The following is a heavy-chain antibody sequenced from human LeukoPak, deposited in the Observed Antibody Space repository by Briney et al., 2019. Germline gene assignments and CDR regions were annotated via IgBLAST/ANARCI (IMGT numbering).Heavy chain of an antibody. CDR1: GFTFSNAW. J-gene: IGHJ6*02. CDR3: ARSLPGYSYGYFYYYGMDV. Sequence: GSLRLSCATSGFTFSNAWMNWVRQPPGKGLEWIGYIYYSGSTNYNPSLKSRVTISVDTSKNQFSLKLSSVTAADTAVYYCARSLPGYSYGYFYYYGMDVWGQGTTVTVSS. D-gene: IGHD5-18*01. V-gene: IGHV4-59*01. CDR2: IYYSGST.